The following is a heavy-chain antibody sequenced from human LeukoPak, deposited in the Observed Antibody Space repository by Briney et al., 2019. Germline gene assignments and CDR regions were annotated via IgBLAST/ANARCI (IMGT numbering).Heavy chain of an antibody. CDR1: GFTFDDYA. CDR2: ISGGGSTT. D-gene: IGHD3-22*01. Sequence: GGSLRLSCAASGFTFDDYAMHWVRQGPGKGLEWVSFISGGGSTTYYADSAKGRFTISRDNSKNSLYLQMNSLTTEDIAFYYCAKDTKFYYDFSAGYFDFWGQGTLVTVSS. CDR3: AKDTKFYYDFSAGYFDF. J-gene: IGHJ4*02. V-gene: IGHV3-43*02.